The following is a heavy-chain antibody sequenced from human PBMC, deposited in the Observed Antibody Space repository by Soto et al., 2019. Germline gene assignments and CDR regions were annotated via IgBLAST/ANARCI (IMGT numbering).Heavy chain of an antibody. J-gene: IGHJ4*02. CDR2: IYRTGST. D-gene: IGHD1-7*01. V-gene: IGHV4-4*09. CDR3: ASRDPGTSVDY. CDR1: GDSISSSY. Sequence: PSETLSLTCTISGDSISSSYWNWIRQPPGQGLEWIGEIYRTGSTNYNPSLKSRVTISLDKSENQFSLKVTSLTAADTAVYYCASRDPGTSVDYWGQGTLVTVSS.